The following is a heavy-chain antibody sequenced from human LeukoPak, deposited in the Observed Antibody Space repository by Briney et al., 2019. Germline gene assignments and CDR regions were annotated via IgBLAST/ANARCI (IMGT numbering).Heavy chain of an antibody. CDR3: AKTYSSGYYTHPPVPFDY. V-gene: IGHV3-23*01. J-gene: IGHJ4*02. CDR2: ISGSGGST. CDR1: GFTFSSYA. D-gene: IGHD3-22*01. Sequence: PGGSLRLSCAASGFTFSSYAMSWVRQAPGKGLEWVSAISGSGGSTYYADSVKGRFTISRDNSKNTLYLQMNSLRAEDTAVYYCAKTYSSGYYTHPPVPFDYWGQGTLVTVSS.